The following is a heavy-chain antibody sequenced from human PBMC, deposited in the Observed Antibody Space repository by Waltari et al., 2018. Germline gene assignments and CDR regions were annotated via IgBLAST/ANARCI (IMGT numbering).Heavy chain of an antibody. Sequence: QLQLHESGPGLVKPSGTLSLSSAVSGDSVRSTYWWSWVRQSPQKGLEWIGQVHGSGRTNYNPFFASRLTMSLDTSNNQFSLKVTSATAADTAVYYCARDRGRGLYLDTWGPGTLVTVSP. V-gene: IGHV4-4*02. CDR2: VHGSGRT. D-gene: IGHD2-15*01. J-gene: IGHJ5*02. CDR3: ARDRGRGLYLDT. CDR1: GDSVRSTYW.